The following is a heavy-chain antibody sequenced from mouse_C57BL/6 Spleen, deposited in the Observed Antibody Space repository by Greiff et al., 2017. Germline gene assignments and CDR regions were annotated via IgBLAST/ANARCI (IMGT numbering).Heavy chain of an antibody. D-gene: IGHD4-1*01. J-gene: IGHJ2*01. V-gene: IGHV5-12*01. CDR1: GFTFSDYY. Sequence: EVKLMESGGGLVQPGGSLKLSCAASGFTFSDYYMYWVRQTPEKRLEWVAYISNGGGSTYYPDTVKGRVTISRDNAKKTLYLQKSRLKSEDTAVYYCARQGELGNFDYWGQGTTLTVSS. CDR3: ARQGELGNFDY. CDR2: ISNGGGST.